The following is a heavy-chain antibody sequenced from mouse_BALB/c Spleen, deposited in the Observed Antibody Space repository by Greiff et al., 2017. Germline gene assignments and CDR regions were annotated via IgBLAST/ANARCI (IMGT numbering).Heavy chain of an antibody. J-gene: IGHJ2*01. CDR2: IDPSDSET. CDR3: ARDGTFPPHFDY. V-gene: IGHV1S126*01. D-gene: IGHD4-1*01. CDR1: GYSFTSYW. Sequence: VQLQQSGPQLVRPGASVKISCKASGYSFTSYWMHWVKQRPGQGLEWIGMIDPSDSETRLNQKFKDKATLTVDKSSSTAYMQLSSPTSEDSAVYYCARDGTFPPHFDYWGQGTTLTVSS.